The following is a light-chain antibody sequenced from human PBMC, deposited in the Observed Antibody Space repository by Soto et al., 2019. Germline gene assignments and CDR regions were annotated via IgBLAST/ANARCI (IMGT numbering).Light chain of an antibody. CDR3: QQYDNLPPGA. CDR1: QDISDY. J-gene: IGKJ5*01. V-gene: IGKV1-33*01. Sequence: DIPLTQSPSSLSASVLDRVSIXCRTSQDISDYLNWYQQKPGKASKLLIYDASNLETGVPSRFSGSGSGTDFTFTISSLQPEDIATYYCQQYDNLPPGAFGQGTRLEIK. CDR2: DAS.